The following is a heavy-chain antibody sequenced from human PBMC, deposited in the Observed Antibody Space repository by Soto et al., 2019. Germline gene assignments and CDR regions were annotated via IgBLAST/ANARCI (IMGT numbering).Heavy chain of an antibody. V-gene: IGHV4-59*13. Sequence: SETLSLTCTVSGGSISNYFWSWIRQPPGKGLEWIGYASYGGSTNYSPSFKSRVTISVDTSKTQLRLNSVTAADTAVYYCARVSVTATSSAFWLDPWGQGAPVTVSS. CDR3: ARVSVTATSSAFWLDP. CDR2: ASYGGST. CDR1: GGSISNYF. D-gene: IGHD4-4*01. J-gene: IGHJ5*02.